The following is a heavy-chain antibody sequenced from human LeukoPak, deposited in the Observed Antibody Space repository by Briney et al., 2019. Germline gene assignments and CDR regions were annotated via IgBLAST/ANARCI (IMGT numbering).Heavy chain of an antibody. CDR2: ISYDGSNK. D-gene: IGHD3-10*01. V-gene: IGHV3-30*18. Sequence: GSLRLSCAASGFNFSSYGMHWVRQAPGKGLEWVAVISYDGSNKYYADSVKGRFTISRDNSKNTLYLQMNSLRAEDTAVYYCAKGFGTMVRGVREGYYFDYWGQGTLVTVSS. J-gene: IGHJ4*02. CDR3: AKGFGTMVRGVREGYYFDY. CDR1: GFNFSSYG.